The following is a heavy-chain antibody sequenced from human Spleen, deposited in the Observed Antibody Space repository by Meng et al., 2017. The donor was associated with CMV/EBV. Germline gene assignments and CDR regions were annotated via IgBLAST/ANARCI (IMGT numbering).Heavy chain of an antibody. CDR3: ARGDYTNGVDY. CDR1: GGSISSYY. V-gene: IGHV4-59*08. CDR2: IYYSGST. J-gene: IGHJ4*02. D-gene: IGHD4-11*01. Sequence: SETLSLTCTVSGGSISSYYWSWIRQPPGKGLEWIGYIYYSGSTNYNPSLKSRVTISVDTSKNQFSLKLSSVTAADTAVYYCARGDYTNGVDYWGQGTLVTVSS.